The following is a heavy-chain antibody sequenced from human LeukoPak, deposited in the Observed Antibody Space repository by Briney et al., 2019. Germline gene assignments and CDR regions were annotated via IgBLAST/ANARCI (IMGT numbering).Heavy chain of an antibody. CDR2: INPNSGDT. D-gene: IGHD3/OR15-3a*01. Sequence: ASVKVSCKASGYTFTADFMHWVRQAPGQGLEWMGWINPNSGDTNYAQKFRGRVTMTRDTSISTAYMDLSRLRSDDTAVYYCARDWTTEYYFDYWGQGTLVTVSS. J-gene: IGHJ4*02. CDR1: GYTFTADF. V-gene: IGHV1-2*02. CDR3: ARDWTTEYYFDY.